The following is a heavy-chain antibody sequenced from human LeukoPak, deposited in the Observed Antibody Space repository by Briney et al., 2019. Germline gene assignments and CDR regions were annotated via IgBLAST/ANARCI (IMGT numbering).Heavy chain of an antibody. CDR2: IYHSGST. V-gene: IGHV4-4*02. D-gene: IGHD6-13*01. CDR3: ARVRAAAGTRPFDY. J-gene: IGHJ4*02. Sequence: SETLSLTCAVSGGSISSSNWWSWVRQPPGKGLEWIGEIYHSGSTNYNPSLKSRVTISVDKSKNQFSLKLSSVTAADTAVYYCARVRAAAGTRPFDYWGQGTLVTVSS. CDR1: GGSISSSNW.